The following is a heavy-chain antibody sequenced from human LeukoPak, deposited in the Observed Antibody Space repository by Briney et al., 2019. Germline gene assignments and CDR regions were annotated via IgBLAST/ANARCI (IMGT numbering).Heavy chain of an antibody. J-gene: IGHJ4*02. Sequence: GGSLRLSCAASGFTLSSYWMNWVRQAPGKGLVWVSRIASDGSSTTYADSVKGRFSISRDNAKNTLYLQMNSLRAEDTAVYYCARDWNSGFDYWGQGTLVTVSS. V-gene: IGHV3-74*01. CDR2: IASDGSST. CDR3: ARDWNSGFDY. D-gene: IGHD1-7*01. CDR1: GFTLSSYW.